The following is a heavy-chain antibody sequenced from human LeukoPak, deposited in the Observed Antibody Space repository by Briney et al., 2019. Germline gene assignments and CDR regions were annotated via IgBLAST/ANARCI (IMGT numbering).Heavy chain of an antibody. CDR3: ARDRYYYDSSGYKYMDV. CDR1: GGSISSSSYY. CDR2: IYYSGST. D-gene: IGHD3-22*01. J-gene: IGHJ6*03. V-gene: IGHV4-39*07. Sequence: SETLSLTCTVSGGSISSSSYYWGWIRQPPGKGLEWIGSIYYSGSTYYNPSLKSRVTISVDTSKNQFSLKLSSVTAADTAVYYCARDRYYYDSSGYKYMDVWGKGTTVTVSS.